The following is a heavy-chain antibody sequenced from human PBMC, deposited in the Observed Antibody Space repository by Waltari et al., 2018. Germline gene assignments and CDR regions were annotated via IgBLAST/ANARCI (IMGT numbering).Heavy chain of an antibody. CDR3: TRGAWGLPSSGWTYHFDY. CDR2: IRESGEIK. Sequence: EVQLLESGGGLVQPGGTLRLSCAASGFTFGTYAMSWVRQAPGKGLEWVTTIRESGEIKYYVNSVRGRFTVSRDNSKNMLYLQLSSLGAEDTAVYYCTRGAWGLPSSGWTYHFDYWGQGTLVTVSS. D-gene: IGHD6-6*01. J-gene: IGHJ4*02. V-gene: IGHV3-23*01. CDR1: GFTFGTYA.